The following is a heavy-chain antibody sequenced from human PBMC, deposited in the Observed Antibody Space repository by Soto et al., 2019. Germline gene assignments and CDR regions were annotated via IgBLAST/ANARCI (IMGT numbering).Heavy chain of an antibody. J-gene: IGHJ6*03. V-gene: IGHV1-8*01. CDR3: ARAFMTHNCTNGVCYNWWYYMDV. D-gene: IGHD2-8*01. CDR1: GYTFTSYD. CDR2: MNPNSGNT. Sequence: ASVKVSCKASGYTFTSYDINWVRQATGQGLEWMGWMNPNSGNTGYAQKFQGRVTMTRNTSISTAYMELSSLRSEDTAVYYCARAFMTHNCTNGVCYNWWYYMDVWGKGTTVTVSS.